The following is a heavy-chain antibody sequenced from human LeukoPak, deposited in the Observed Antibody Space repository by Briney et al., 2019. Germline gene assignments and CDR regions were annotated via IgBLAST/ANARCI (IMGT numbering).Heavy chain of an antibody. D-gene: IGHD5-12*01. CDR2: ISNSGGRT. CDR3: AKSYNGYESKPDY. Sequence: TGGSLRLSCAASGFTFSGYAMSWVRQAPGKGLEWVSSISNSGGRTFYTDSVKGRFTISRDNSKITLYLQMNSLRAEDTAVYYCAKSYNGYESKPDYWGQGTLVTVSS. J-gene: IGHJ4*02. CDR1: GFTFSGYA. V-gene: IGHV3-23*01.